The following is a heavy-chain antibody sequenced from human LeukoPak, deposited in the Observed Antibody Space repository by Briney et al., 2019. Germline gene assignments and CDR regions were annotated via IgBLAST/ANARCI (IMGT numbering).Heavy chain of an antibody. Sequence: GGSLRLSCAASGFTFSSYDMSWVRQAPGKGLEWVSGISPGGPTYYADSVKGRFTISRDDSKNTLYLQMKNLRAEDTAVYYCAKDGAWLRFDDWGQGILVSVSS. V-gene: IGHV3-23*01. D-gene: IGHD5-12*01. CDR1: GFTFSSYD. CDR3: AKDGAWLRFDD. CDR2: ISPGGPT. J-gene: IGHJ4*02.